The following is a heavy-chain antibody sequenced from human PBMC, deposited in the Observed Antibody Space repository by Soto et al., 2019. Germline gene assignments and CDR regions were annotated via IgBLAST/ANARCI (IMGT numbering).Heavy chain of an antibody. CDR3: ARVGDYYGSGSLLDY. Sequence: SVKVSCKASGGTFSSYAISWVRQAPGQGLEWMGGIIPIFGTANYAQKFQGRVTITADESTSTAYMELSSLRSEDTAVYYCARVGDYYGSGSLLDYWGQGTLVTVSS. V-gene: IGHV1-69*13. D-gene: IGHD3-10*01. CDR2: IIPIFGTA. CDR1: GGTFSSYA. J-gene: IGHJ4*02.